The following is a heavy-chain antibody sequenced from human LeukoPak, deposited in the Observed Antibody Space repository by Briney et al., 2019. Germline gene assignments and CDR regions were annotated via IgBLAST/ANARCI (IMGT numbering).Heavy chain of an antibody. D-gene: IGHD6-13*01. CDR3: ARFPLWYSSSWYFDY. V-gene: IGHV4-34*01. Sequence: KPSETLSLTCAVYGGSFSGYYWSWIRQPPGKGLEWIGEINHSGSTNSNPSLKSRVTISVDTSKNQFSLKLSSVTAADTAVYYCARFPLWYSSSWYFDYWGQGTLVTVSS. CDR1: GGSFSGYY. CDR2: INHSGST. J-gene: IGHJ4*02.